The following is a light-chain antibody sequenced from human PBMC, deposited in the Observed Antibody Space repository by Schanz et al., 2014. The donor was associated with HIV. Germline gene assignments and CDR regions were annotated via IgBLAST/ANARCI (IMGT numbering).Light chain of an antibody. CDR1: SSNIGAGYD. CDR3: QSYDRSLSAYV. V-gene: IGLV1-40*01. CDR2: DGS. Sequence: QSVLRQPPSVSGAPGQRVTISCTGSSSNIGAGYDVHWYQQPPGTAPKLLVFDGSNRPSGVPDRFSGSESGTSASLTITGLQADDEADYYCQSYDRSLSAYVFGTGTKLTVL. J-gene: IGLJ1*01.